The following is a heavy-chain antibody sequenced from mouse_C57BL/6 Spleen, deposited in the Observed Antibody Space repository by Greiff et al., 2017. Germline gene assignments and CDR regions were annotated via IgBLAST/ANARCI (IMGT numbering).Heavy chain of an antibody. CDR1: GYTFTSYW. J-gene: IGHJ4*01. Sequence: QVQLQQPGAELVKPGASVKLSCKASGYTFTSYWMQWVKQRPGQGLEWIGEIDPSDSYTNYNQKFKGKATLTVDTSSGTAYMQLSSLTSEDSAVYYCARERFTTVVATKAMDYWGQGTSVTVSS. D-gene: IGHD1-1*01. CDR2: IDPSDSYT. CDR3: ARERFTTVVATKAMDY. V-gene: IGHV1-50*01.